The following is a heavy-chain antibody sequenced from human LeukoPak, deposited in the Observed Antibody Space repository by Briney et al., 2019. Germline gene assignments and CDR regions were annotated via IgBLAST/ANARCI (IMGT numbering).Heavy chain of an antibody. Sequence: GGSLRLSCAASGFTFSSYGMHWVRQAPGKGLEWVAFIRYDGSNKYYADSVKGRFTISRDNAQNSLYLQINSLRAEDTAVYYCAREKGIMIRKMAFEMWGQGTMVTVSS. CDR2: IRYDGSNK. CDR1: GFTFSSYG. J-gene: IGHJ3*02. V-gene: IGHV3-30*02. CDR3: AREKGIMIRKMAFEM. D-gene: IGHD3-16*01.